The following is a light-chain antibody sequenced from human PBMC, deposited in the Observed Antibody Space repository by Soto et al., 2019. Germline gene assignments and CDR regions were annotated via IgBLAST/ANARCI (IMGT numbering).Light chain of an antibody. CDR3: QQYNTNSRT. J-gene: IGKJ1*01. CDR2: DAS. CDR1: QSISSW. Sequence: DIQMTQSPSTLSASVGDRVTITCRASQSISSWLAWYQQKPGKAPKLLIYDASSLASGVPSGFSGSGSGTEFTLTISSLQPDDFATYYCQQYNTNSRTFGQGTKVDIK. V-gene: IGKV1-5*01.